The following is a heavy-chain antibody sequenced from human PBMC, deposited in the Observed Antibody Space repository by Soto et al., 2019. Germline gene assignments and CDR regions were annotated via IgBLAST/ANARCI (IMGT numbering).Heavy chain of an antibody. CDR3: ASGLGYCSGGSCYSDYYYYMDV. CDR1: GFTFSSYW. Sequence: WGSLRLSCAASGFTFSSYWMSWVRQAPGKGLEWVANIKQDGSEKYYVDSVKGRFTISRDNAKNSLYLQMNSLRAEDTDVYYCASGLGYCSGGSCYSDYYYYMDVWGKGTTVTVSS. V-gene: IGHV3-7*01. J-gene: IGHJ6*03. D-gene: IGHD2-15*01. CDR2: IKQDGSEK.